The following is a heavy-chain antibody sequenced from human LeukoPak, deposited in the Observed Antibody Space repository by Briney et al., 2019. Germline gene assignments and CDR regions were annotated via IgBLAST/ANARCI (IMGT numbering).Heavy chain of an antibody. Sequence: SETLSLTCTVSGGSISSYYWSWIRQPPGKGLEWIGYIYYSGSTNYNPSLKSRVTISVDTSKNQFSLKLSSVTAADTAVYYCARGPMVRGVLIRQNKMYYFDYWGQGTLVTVSS. CDR2: IYYSGST. V-gene: IGHV4-59*12. CDR1: GGSISSYY. CDR3: ARGPMVRGVLIRQNKMYYFDY. D-gene: IGHD3-10*01. J-gene: IGHJ4*02.